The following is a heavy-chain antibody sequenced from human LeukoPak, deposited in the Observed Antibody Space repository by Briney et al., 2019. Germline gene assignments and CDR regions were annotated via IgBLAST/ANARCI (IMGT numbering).Heavy chain of an antibody. D-gene: IGHD3-10*01. V-gene: IGHV4-59*01. CDR3: ARADYYGSGSSNDY. CDR2: IYYSWST. Sequence: SETLSLTCTVSGGSISSYYWSGLRRPRGRGLEGIGYIYYSWSTNYNPSLKSRVTISVDTSKNQFYLKLSSVTAADTAVYYCARADYYGSGSSNDYWGQGTLVTVSS. CDR1: GGSISSYY. J-gene: IGHJ4*02.